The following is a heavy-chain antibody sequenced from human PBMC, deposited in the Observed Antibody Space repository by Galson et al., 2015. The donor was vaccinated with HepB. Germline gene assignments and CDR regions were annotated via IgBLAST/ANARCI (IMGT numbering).Heavy chain of an antibody. V-gene: IGHV1-69*13. CDR1: GGTFSSYA. CDR3: ARDFYRPDRGYSSSSLDLYYYYYGMDV. CDR2: IIPIFGTA. Sequence: SVKASCKASGGTFSSYAISWVRQAPGQGLEWMGGIIPIFGTANYAQKFQGRVTITADESTSTAYMELSSLRSEDTAVYYCARDFYRPDRGYSSSSLDLYYYYYGMDVWGQGTTVTVSS. D-gene: IGHD6-6*01. J-gene: IGHJ6*02.